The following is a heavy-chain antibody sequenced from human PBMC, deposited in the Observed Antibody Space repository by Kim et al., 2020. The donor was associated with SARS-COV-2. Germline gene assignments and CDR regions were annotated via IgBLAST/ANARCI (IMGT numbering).Heavy chain of an antibody. V-gene: IGHV4-59*13. Sequence: SETLSLTCTVSGCSINNNYWNWLRQPPGRGLEWIGYVYYNGFTLYNPPLKSRATISVDTSKNQFSLKMNSLTTADTAVYYCARGGWYYGSGSRNFDYWGRGTLVTVSS. CDR2: VYYNGFT. CDR1: GCSINNNY. CDR3: ARGGWYYGSGSRNFDY. D-gene: IGHD3-10*01. J-gene: IGHJ4*02.